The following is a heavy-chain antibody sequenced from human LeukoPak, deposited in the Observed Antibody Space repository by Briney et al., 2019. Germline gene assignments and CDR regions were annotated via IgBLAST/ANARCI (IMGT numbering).Heavy chain of an antibody. D-gene: IGHD6-13*01. V-gene: IGHV3-30*03. CDR2: ISYDGSNK. CDR1: GFTFSSYG. J-gene: IGHJ5*02. Sequence: GGSLRLSCAASGFTFSSYGMHWVRQAPGKGLERVAVISYDGSNKYYADSVKGRFTISRDNSKNTLYLQMNSLRAEDTAVYYCARDRYSTFLHAENWFDPWGQGTLVTVSS. CDR3: ARDRYSTFLHAENWFDP.